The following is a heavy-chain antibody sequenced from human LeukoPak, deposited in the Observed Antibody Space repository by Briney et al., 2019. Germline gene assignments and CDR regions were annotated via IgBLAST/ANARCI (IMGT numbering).Heavy chain of an antibody. CDR2: INHSGST. V-gene: IGHV4-34*01. D-gene: IGHD6-13*01. J-gene: IGHJ5*02. CDR1: GGSFIGYY. Sequence: PSETLSLTCSVYGGSFIGYYWSWIRQPPGKGLEWSGEINHSGSTNYNPSLKSRVTISVDTSKNQFSLKLSSVTAADTAVYYCASLGGIAAAGHNWFDPWGQGTLVTVSS. CDR3: ASLGGIAAAGHNWFDP.